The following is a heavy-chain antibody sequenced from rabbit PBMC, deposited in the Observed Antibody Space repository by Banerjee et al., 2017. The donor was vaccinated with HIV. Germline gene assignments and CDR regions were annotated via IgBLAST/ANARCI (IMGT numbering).Heavy chain of an antibody. V-gene: IGHV1S43*01. D-gene: IGHD6-1*01. CDR1: GFSFSSGYY. CDR2: IYTGSSGST. CDR3: ARRATAYAGAFNL. J-gene: IGHJ4*01. Sequence: QQQLEESGGGLFQPGGSLALTCTASGFSFSSGYYMGWVRQAPGKGLEWIGCIYTGSSGSTYYASWAKGRFTITRSTSLNTVDLKMTSLTAADTATYFCARRATAYAGAFNLWGPGTLVTVS.